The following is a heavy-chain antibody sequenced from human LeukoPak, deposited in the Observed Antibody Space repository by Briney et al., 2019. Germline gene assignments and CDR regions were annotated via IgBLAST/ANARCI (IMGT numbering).Heavy chain of an antibody. CDR2: INLNSGGT. D-gene: IGHD5-12*01. V-gene: IGHV1-2*02. J-gene: IGHJ3*02. Sequence: ASVKVSCKASGYTFTGYYMHWVRQAPGQGLEWMGWINLNSGGTNYAQKFQGRVTMTRDTSISTAYMELSRLRSDDTAVYYCARDGYDNWDDAFDIWGQGTMVTVSS. CDR3: ARDGYDNWDDAFDI. CDR1: GYTFTGYY.